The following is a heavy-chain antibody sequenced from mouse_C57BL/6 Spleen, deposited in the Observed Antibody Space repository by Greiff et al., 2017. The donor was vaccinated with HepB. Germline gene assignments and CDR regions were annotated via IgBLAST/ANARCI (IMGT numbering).Heavy chain of an antibody. V-gene: IGHV1-15*01. Sequence: QVQLQQSGAELVRPGASVTLSCKASGYTFTDYEMHWVKQTPVHGLEWIGAIDPETSGTAYNQKFKGKAILTADKSSSTAYMELRSLTSEDSAVYYCTREALLPLAYWGQGTLVTVSA. CDR2: IDPETSGT. CDR3: TREALLPLAY. CDR1: GYTFTDYE. J-gene: IGHJ3*01. D-gene: IGHD2-10*01.